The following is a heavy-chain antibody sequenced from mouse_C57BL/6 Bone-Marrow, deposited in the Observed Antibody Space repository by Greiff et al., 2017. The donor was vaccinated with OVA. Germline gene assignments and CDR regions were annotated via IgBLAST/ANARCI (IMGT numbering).Heavy chain of an antibody. D-gene: IGHD1-1*01. V-gene: IGHV5-6*01. J-gene: IGHJ2*01. CDR3: ARLTTERDFDY. CDR2: ISSGGSYT. CDR1: GFTFSSYG. Sequence: EVKVVESGGDLVKPGGSLKLSCAASGFTFSSYGMSWVRQTPDKRLEWVATISSGGSYTYYPDSVKGRFTISRDNAKNTLYLQMSSLKSEDTAMYYCARLTTERDFDYWGQGTTLTVSS.